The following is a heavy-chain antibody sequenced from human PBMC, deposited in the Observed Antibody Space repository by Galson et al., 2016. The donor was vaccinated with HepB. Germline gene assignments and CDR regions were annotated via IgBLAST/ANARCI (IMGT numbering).Heavy chain of an antibody. Sequence: SLRLSCAASGFTLSDSWMSWVRQAPGKGLEWVANINQDGSAIFYVDSVKGRFIISRDNAKSSLYLQMHSLRAEDTAVYYCATSDDAPANDWGQGTLVTVSS. CDR3: ATSDDAPAND. D-gene: IGHD2-8*01. V-gene: IGHV3-7*02. CDR2: INQDGSAI. J-gene: IGHJ4*02. CDR1: GFTLSDSW.